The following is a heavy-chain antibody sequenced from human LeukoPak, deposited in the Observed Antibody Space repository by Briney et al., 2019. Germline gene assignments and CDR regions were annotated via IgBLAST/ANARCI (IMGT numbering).Heavy chain of an antibody. Sequence: GGSLRLSCAASGFIFNTYVMTWVRQAPGKGLEWMSSTSGSGGSTYYADSVKGRFTISRDNSKNTLYLQMNSLRAEDTAVYYCAKDDYWGQGTLVTVSS. V-gene: IGHV3-23*01. CDR2: TSGSGGST. CDR1: GFIFNTYV. J-gene: IGHJ4*02. CDR3: AKDDY.